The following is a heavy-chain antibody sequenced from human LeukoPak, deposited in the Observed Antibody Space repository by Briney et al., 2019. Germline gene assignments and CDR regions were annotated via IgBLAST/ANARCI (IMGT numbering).Heavy chain of an antibody. CDR2: ITSSSNYI. Sequence: PGGSLRLSCAASGFIFSIYSMNWGRQAPGKGLEWLSSITSSSNYIYYADSVKGRFTISRDNVQNSLYLQMNSLRAEDTAMYYCARDRGYFDNWGQGTLVTVSS. CDR3: ARDRGYFDN. J-gene: IGHJ4*02. V-gene: IGHV3-21*01. CDR1: GFIFSIYS.